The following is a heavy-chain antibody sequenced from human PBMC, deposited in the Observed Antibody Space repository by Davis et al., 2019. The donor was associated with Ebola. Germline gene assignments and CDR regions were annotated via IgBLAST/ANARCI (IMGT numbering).Heavy chain of an antibody. CDR2: ISSSSSYT. CDR1: GFTFSDYY. V-gene: IGHV3-11*03. J-gene: IGHJ6*02. Sequence: GGSLRLSCAASGFTFSDYYMSWIRQAPGKGLEWVSYISSSSSYTNYADSVKGRFTISRDNAKNSLYLQMNSLKTEDTAVYYCTRPSGYEVYGMDVWGQGTTVTVS. D-gene: IGHD5-12*01. CDR3: TRPSGYEVYGMDV.